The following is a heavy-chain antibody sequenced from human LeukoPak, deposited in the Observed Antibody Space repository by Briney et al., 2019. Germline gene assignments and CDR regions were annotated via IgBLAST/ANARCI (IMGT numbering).Heavy chain of an antibody. V-gene: IGHV3-21*01. CDR3: ARDREVYFDY. CDR2: ISSSSSYI. Sequence: PGGSLRLSCTSSGFTFSNYSMNWVRQAPGKGLEWVSSISSSSSYIYYADSVKGRFTISRDNAKNSLYLQMNSLRAEDTAVYYCARDREVYFDYWGQGTLVTVSS. J-gene: IGHJ4*02. CDR1: GFTFSNYS.